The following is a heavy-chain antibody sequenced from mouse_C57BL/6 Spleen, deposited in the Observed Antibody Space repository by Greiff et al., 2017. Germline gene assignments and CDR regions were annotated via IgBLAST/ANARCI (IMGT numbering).Heavy chain of an antibody. Sequence: EVQLQQSGPELVKPGASVKISCKASGYSFTGYYMNWVKQSPEKSLEWIGEINPSTGGTTYNQKFKAKATLTVDKSSSTAYMQLKSLTSEDSAVYYCARSLITTVAYYFDYWGQGTTLTVSS. CDR1: GYSFTGYY. CDR3: ARSLITTVAYYFDY. CDR2: INPSTGGT. J-gene: IGHJ2*01. V-gene: IGHV1-42*01. D-gene: IGHD1-1*01.